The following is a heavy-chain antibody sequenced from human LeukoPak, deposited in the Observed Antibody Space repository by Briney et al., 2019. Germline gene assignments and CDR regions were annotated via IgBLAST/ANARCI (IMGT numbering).Heavy chain of an antibody. CDR2: IYYSGST. D-gene: IGHD5-18*01. J-gene: IGHJ4*02. Sequence: SETLSLTCAVSGGSISSYYWSWIRQPPGKGLEWIAYIYYSGSTNYNPSLKSRVTISVDTSRNQFSLKLRSVTAADTALYYCARLHTAMLYFDYWGQGTLVTVSP. V-gene: IGHV4-59*08. CDR3: ARLHTAMLYFDY. CDR1: GGSISSYY.